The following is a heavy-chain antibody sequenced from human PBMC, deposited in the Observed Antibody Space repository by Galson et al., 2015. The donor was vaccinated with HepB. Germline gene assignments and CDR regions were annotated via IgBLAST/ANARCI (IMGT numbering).Heavy chain of an antibody. CDR2: INAGNGNT. CDR1: GYTFTSYA. CDR3: ARDSGYCSGGSCFRWFDP. D-gene: IGHD2-15*01. V-gene: IGHV1-3*01. Sequence: SVKVSCKASGYTFTSYAMHWVRQAPGQRLEWMGWINAGNGNTKYSQKFQGRVTITRDTSASTAYMELSSLRSEDTAVYYCARDSGYCSGGSCFRWFDPWGQGTLVTVSS. J-gene: IGHJ5*02.